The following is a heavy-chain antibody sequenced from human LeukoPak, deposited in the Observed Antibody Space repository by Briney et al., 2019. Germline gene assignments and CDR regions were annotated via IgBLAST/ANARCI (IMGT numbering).Heavy chain of an antibody. V-gene: IGHV4-34*01. CDR2: INHSGST. CDR3: ARDPGSSLRALYFDY. D-gene: IGHD6-13*01. Sequence: PSETLSLTCAVYGGSFSGYYWSWIRQPPGKGLEWIGEINHSGSTNYNPSLKSRVTMSVDTSKNQFSLKLSSVTAADTAVYYCARDPGSSLRALYFDYWGQGTLVTVSS. CDR1: GGSFSGYY. J-gene: IGHJ4*02.